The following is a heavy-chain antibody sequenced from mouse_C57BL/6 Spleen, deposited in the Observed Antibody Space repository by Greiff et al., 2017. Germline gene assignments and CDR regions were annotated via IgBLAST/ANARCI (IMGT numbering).Heavy chain of an antibody. CDR1: GYSITSGYY. CDR3: ARELTGTGY. D-gene: IGHD4-1*01. Sequence: EVQLQESGPGLVKPSQSLSLTCSVTGYSITSGYYWNWIRQFPGNKLEWMGYISYDGSNNYNPSLKNRISITRDTSKNQFFLKLNSVTTEDTATYYCARELTGTGYWGQGTTLTVSS. J-gene: IGHJ2*01. V-gene: IGHV3-6*01. CDR2: ISYDGSN.